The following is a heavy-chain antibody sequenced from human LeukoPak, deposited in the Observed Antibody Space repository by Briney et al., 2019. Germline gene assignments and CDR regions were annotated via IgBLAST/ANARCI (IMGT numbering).Heavy chain of an antibody. CDR1: GFTFSSYA. D-gene: IGHD2-2*01. Sequence: PGGSLRPSCAASGFTFSSYAMSWVRQAPGKGLEWVSAISGSGGSTYYADSVKGRFTISRDNSKNTLYLQMNSLRAEDTAVYYCAKDLWGSCSSTSCYDDAFDIWDQGTMVTVSS. CDR2: ISGSGGST. CDR3: AKDLWGSCSSTSCYDDAFDI. V-gene: IGHV3-23*01. J-gene: IGHJ3*02.